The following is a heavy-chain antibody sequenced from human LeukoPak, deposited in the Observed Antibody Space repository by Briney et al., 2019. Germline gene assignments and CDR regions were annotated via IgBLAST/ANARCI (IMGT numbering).Heavy chain of an antibody. CDR1: GFTFSGYS. V-gene: IGHV3-21*01. CDR3: ARDSVGATTFDY. Sequence: GSLRLSCAASGFTFSGYSMNWVRQAPGKGLEWVSSISSSSYYIYYADSVKGRFTISRDNTKISLYLQMNSLRAEDTAVYYCARDSVGATTFDYWGQGTLVTVSS. J-gene: IGHJ4*02. CDR2: ISSSSYYI. D-gene: IGHD1-26*01.